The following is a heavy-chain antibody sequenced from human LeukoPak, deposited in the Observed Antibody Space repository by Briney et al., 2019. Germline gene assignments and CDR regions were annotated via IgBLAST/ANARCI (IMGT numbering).Heavy chain of an antibody. D-gene: IGHD5-18*01. CDR2: IYYSGST. CDR1: GGSISSSSYY. J-gene: IGHJ4*02. Sequence: PSETLSLTCTVSGGSISSSSYYWGWIRQPPGKGLEWIGSIYYSGSTNYNPSLKSRVTVSVDTSKNQFSLKLSSVTAADTAVYYCARGYTAMVTWDYWGQGTLVTVSS. CDR3: ARGYTAMVTWDY. V-gene: IGHV4-39*07.